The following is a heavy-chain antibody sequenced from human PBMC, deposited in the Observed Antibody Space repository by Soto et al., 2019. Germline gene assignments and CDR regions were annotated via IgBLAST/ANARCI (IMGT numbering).Heavy chain of an antibody. CDR1: GFTFSNYA. CDR3: AKESAGSGVVGPTYF. Sequence: GGSLRLSCAASGFTFSNYAMNWVRQAPGKGLEWVSAINAGGDITYYADSVKGRFSISRDNSKGTLYLQMNSLRAEDTALYYCAKESAGSGVVGPTYFWGQGTLVTFSS. V-gene: IGHV3-23*01. CDR2: INAGGDIT. D-gene: IGHD1-26*01. J-gene: IGHJ4*02.